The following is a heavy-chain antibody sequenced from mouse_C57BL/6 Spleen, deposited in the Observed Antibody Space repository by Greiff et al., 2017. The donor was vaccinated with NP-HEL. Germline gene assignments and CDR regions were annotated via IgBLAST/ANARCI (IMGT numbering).Heavy chain of an antibody. CDR3: AREGIRDYDSYYFDY. D-gene: IGHD2-4*01. V-gene: IGHV1-53*01. CDR2: INPSNGGT. CDR1: GYTFTSYW. J-gene: IGHJ2*01. Sequence: QVQLQQPGTELVKPGASVKLSCKASGYTFTSYWMHWVKQRPGQGLEWIGNINPSNGGTNYNEKFKSKATLTVDKSSSTAYMQLSSLTSEDSAVYYCAREGIRDYDSYYFDYWGQGTTLTVSS.